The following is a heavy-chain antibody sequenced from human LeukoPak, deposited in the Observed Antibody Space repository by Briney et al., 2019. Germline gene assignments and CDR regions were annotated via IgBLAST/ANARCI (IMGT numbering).Heavy chain of an antibody. V-gene: IGHV3-30*02. D-gene: IGHD2-8*01. J-gene: IGHJ4*02. CDR3: AKDRSIVLMVYAISY. CDR1: GFTFSSYG. CDR2: IRYDGGSK. Sequence: TGGSLRLSCAASGFTFSSYGMHWVRQSPGKGLEWVTFIRYDGGSKLYADSVKGRFIISRDNSKNTLYLQMNSLRAEDTAVYYCAKDRSIVLMVYAISYWGQGTLVTVSS.